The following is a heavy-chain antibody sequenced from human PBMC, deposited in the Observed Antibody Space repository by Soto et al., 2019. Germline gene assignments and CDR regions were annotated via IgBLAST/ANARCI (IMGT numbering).Heavy chain of an antibody. CDR2: IHNSGST. V-gene: IGHV4-31*03. D-gene: IGHD2-15*01. CDR3: VCDNRWSNQYYGMDV. J-gene: IGHJ6*02. CDR1: CDSISSNGYY. Sequence: SETLSLTCTVSCDSISSNGYYWSWIRQHPGKGVEWIGYIHNSGSTYYNPSLNSRVTISLATSKKQFSLKLSSVTAADTAVYYCVCDNRWSNQYYGMDVWGQGTTVTVSS.